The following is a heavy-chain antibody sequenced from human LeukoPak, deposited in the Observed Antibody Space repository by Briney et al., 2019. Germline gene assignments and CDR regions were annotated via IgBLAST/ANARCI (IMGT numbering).Heavy chain of an antibody. V-gene: IGHV3-74*01. CDR1: GFTFRNYW. D-gene: IGHD4-17*01. Sequence: PGGSLRLSCAASGFTFRNYWMHWVRQAPGKGRVWVSRINSDGSSTSYADSVKGRFTISRDNAKNTLYLQMNSLRSEDTAMYYCTRGDYGAYGYDAFDIWGQGTMVTVSS. CDR2: INSDGSST. CDR3: TRGDYGAYGYDAFDI. J-gene: IGHJ3*02.